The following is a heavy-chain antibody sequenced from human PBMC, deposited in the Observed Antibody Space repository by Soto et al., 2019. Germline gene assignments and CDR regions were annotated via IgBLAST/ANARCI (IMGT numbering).Heavy chain of an antibody. CDR3: ARGGITMAWNYYYYGMDV. J-gene: IGHJ6*02. D-gene: IGHD3-10*01. Sequence: ETLSLTCAVSGASVSGQYWSWIRQPPGKGLEWVGEIIPTGSTTYNPSLKSRLSFSLDTSKNHFSLNLSSVSVADTAVYYCARGGITMAWNYYYYGMDVWGQGTTVTVSS. V-gene: IGHV4-34*01. CDR1: GASVSGQY. CDR2: IIPTGST.